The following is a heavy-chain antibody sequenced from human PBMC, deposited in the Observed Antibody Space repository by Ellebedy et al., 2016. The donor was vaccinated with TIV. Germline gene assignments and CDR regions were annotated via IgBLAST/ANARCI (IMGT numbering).Heavy chain of an antibody. CDR3: ARGKMATIVAHFAFDI. CDR2: IIPIFGTA. CDR1: GGTFSTYA. D-gene: IGHD5-24*01. V-gene: IGHV1-69*13. J-gene: IGHJ3*02. Sequence: SVKVSXKASGGTFSTYAISWVRQAPGQGLEWMGGIIPIFGTANYAQKFQGRVTITADESTSTAYMELSRLRSDDTAVYYCARGKMATIVAHFAFDIWGQGTMVTVSS.